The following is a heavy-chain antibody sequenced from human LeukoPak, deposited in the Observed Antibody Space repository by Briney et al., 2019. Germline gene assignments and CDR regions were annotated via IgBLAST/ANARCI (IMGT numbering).Heavy chain of an antibody. CDR2: IYYSGST. V-gene: IGHV4-38-2*01. CDR3: ARWYPSFDY. Sequence: LRLSCAASGFTFSDYYMSWIRQPPGKGLEWIGSIYYSGSTYYNPSLKSRVTISVDTSKNQFSLKLSSVTAADTAVYYCARWYPSFDYWGQGTLVTVSS. D-gene: IGHD1-14*01. CDR1: GFTFSDYY. J-gene: IGHJ4*02.